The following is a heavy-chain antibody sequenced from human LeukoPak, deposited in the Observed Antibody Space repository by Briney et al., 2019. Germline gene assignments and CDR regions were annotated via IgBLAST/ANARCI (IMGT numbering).Heavy chain of an antibody. V-gene: IGHV1-69*01. CDR2: IIPIFGTA. Sequence: SVKVSCKASGGTFSSYAISWVRQAPGQGLEWMGGIIPIFGTANYAQKFQGRVTITADESTSTAYMELSSLRSEDTAVYYCAGDCSSTSCYSDAFDIWGQGTMVTVSS. D-gene: IGHD2-2*02. CDR1: GGTFSSYA. CDR3: AGDCSSTSCYSDAFDI. J-gene: IGHJ3*02.